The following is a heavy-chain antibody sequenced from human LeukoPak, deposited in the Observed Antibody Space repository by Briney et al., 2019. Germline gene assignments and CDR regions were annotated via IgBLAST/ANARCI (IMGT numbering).Heavy chain of an antibody. CDR3: ARGLSGYASSLGY. D-gene: IGHD6-6*01. CDR2: INSDGSST. V-gene: IGHV3-74*01. J-gene: IGHJ4*02. CDR1: GFTFSSYW. Sequence: GGSLRLSCAASGFTFSSYWMRWVRQAPGKGLVWVSRINSDGSSTSYADSVRGRFSISRDNARNTLYLQMNSLRAEDTAVYYCARGLSGYASSLGYWGQGTLVTVSA.